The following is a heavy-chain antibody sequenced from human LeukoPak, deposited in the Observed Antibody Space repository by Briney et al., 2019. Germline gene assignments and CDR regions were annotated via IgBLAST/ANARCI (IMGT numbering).Heavy chain of an antibody. J-gene: IGHJ4*02. Sequence: PGGSLRLSCAASGFIFSHYWMTWVRQAPGKGLEGVANIKHDGTEKYYVDSVKGRFTISRDNAKNSLYLQMNSLRGEDTAVYYCARGGGSDYWGQGTLVTVSS. D-gene: IGHD3-3*01. CDR3: ARGGGSDY. CDR1: GFIFSHYW. V-gene: IGHV3-7*01. CDR2: IKHDGTEK.